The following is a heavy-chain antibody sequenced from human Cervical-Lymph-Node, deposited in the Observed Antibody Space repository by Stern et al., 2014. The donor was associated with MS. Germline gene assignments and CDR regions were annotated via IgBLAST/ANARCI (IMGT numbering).Heavy chain of an antibody. Sequence: EVQLEESGGDLVQPGGSLRLSCAASGFTFSNYAMTWVRQAPGKGLEWVSASNAGDRTYCADSGKGRFTISRDNSKNTVYLQMNSLRAEDTATYYCAKETIGRGWYTVEHWGQGTLVTVSS. J-gene: IGHJ1*01. CDR3: AKETIGRGWYTVEH. CDR2: SNAGDRT. D-gene: IGHD6-19*01. V-gene: IGHV3-23*04. CDR1: GFTFSNYA.